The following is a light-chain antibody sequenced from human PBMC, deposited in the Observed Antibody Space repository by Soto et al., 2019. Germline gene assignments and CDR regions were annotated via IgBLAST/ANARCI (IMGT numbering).Light chain of an antibody. Sequence: KVVTKSSGALSVSKGERATVSCMASQSVSRYLAWYQQKPGQAPRLLIYDASNRATGIPARFSGSGSGTDFTLTICSLEPEDFPLYCCQLRSNLPVPFGEGTKVDI. CDR2: DAS. V-gene: IGKV3-11*01. J-gene: IGKJ4*01. CDR1: QSVSRY. CDR3: QLRSNLPVP.